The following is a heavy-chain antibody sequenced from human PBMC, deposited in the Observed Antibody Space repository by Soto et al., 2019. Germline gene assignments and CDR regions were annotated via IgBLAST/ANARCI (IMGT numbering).Heavy chain of an antibody. CDR2: IYYSGST. D-gene: IGHD5-18*01. Sequence: PSETLSLTCTVSGGSISSGDYYWSWIRQPPGKGLEWIGYIYYSGSTYYDPSLKSRVTISVDTSKNQFSLKLSSVTAADTAVYYCASQLGYSYGYDYWGQGTQVTVSS. J-gene: IGHJ4*02. V-gene: IGHV4-30-4*01. CDR3: ASQLGYSYGYDY. CDR1: GGSISSGDYY.